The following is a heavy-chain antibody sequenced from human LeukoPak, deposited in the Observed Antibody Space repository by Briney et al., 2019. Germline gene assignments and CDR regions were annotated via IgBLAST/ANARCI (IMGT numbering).Heavy chain of an antibody. J-gene: IGHJ4*02. V-gene: IGHV3-21*01. D-gene: IGHD1-14*01. CDR1: GFIFSSYS. Sequence: GGSLRLSCAASGFIFSSYSMNWVRHAPGKGLEWVSSISSTSTYIHYADSLKGRFTISRDNAKSTLYLQMSSLRVEDTAVYHCVRNFATGDWGQGTLVTVSS. CDR3: VRNFATGD. CDR2: ISSTSTYI.